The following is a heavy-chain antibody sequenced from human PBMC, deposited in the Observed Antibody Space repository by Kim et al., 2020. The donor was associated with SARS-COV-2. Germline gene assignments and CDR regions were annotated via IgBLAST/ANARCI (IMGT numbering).Heavy chain of an antibody. D-gene: IGHD7-27*01. CDR1: GDSITSGGYY. CDR3: ARDDSLGGFDY. CDR2: IYYGGNT. J-gene: IGHJ4*02. V-gene: IGHV4-31*03. Sequence: SETLSLTCTVSGDSITSGGYYWNWIRQQPGKGLEWIGSIYYGGNTHYIPSLKSRLTISVATSKNHSSLNLNSATAAGTAVYYCARDDSLGGFDYWGQGILVTVPA.